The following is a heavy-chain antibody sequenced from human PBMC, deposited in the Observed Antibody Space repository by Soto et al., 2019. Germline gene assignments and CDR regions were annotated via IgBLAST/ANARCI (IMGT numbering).Heavy chain of an antibody. Sequence: GASVKVSCKASGGTFSSYAISWVRQAPGQGLEWMGGIIPIFGTANYAQKFQGRVTITADESTSTAYMELSSLRSEDTAVYYCAREWRDGYNYSDYWGQGTLVTVSS. D-gene: IGHD5-12*01. CDR1: GGTFSSYA. CDR3: AREWRDGYNYSDY. CDR2: IIPIFGTA. V-gene: IGHV1-69*13. J-gene: IGHJ4*02.